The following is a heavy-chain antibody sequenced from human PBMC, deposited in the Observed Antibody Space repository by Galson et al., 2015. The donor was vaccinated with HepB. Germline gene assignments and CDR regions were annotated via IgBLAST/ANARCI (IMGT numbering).Heavy chain of an antibody. J-gene: IGHJ6*02. CDR3: ATDSSYGMDV. V-gene: IGHV3-74*01. CDR1: GFTLSRRW. Sequence: SLRLSCADSGFTLSRRWMHWVRQGPGKGLVWVSYINQDGANTNYADSVKGRFTISRDNAKNTLYLQMNSLRAEDTAVYYCATDSSYGMDVWGQGTTVTVSS. CDR2: INQDGANT.